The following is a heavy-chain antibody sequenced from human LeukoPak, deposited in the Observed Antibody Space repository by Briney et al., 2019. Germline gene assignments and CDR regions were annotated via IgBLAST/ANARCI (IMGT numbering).Heavy chain of an antibody. Sequence: GGSLRLSCAASGFIFSNYDMNWVRQAPGKGLEWVSYITGSSRTKSYADSVKGRFTISRDNAENSVYLQMNSLRAEDTAVYYCARPTSSGWYSHWGQGTMVSVSS. CDR3: ARPTSSGWYSH. CDR2: ITGSSRTK. CDR1: GFIFSNYD. J-gene: IGHJ3*01. V-gene: IGHV3-48*01. D-gene: IGHD6-19*01.